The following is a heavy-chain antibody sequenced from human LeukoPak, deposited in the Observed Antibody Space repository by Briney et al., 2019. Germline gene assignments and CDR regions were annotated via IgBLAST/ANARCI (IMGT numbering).Heavy chain of an antibody. D-gene: IGHD3-16*01. CDR1: GGAISGRRDY. CDR3: ARNVSRGEPGGAFDI. J-gene: IGHJ3*02. V-gene: IGHV4-39*01. CDR2: IYYSGST. Sequence: SEALSLTCTVSGGAISGRRDYWGWIRQPPGKGLEWIASIYYSGSTHYNPSLKSRVTISVDTSRNQFSLELRTATAADSAIYYCARNVSRGEPGGAFDIWGQGTMVTVSS.